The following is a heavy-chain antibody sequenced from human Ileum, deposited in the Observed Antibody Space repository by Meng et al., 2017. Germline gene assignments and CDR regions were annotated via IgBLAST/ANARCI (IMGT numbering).Heavy chain of an antibody. CDR1: GFTFSSYS. CDR3: ARDHTSSWYGRGDAFDI. Sequence: GESLKISCAASGFTFSSYSMNWVRQAPGKGLEFVSSISTSSTYIYYADSLKGRFTISRDNAKNSLYLQMNSLRAEDTAVYYCARDHTSSWYGRGDAFDIWGQGTMVTVSS. CDR2: ISTSSTYI. J-gene: IGHJ3*02. V-gene: IGHV3-21*01. D-gene: IGHD6-13*01.